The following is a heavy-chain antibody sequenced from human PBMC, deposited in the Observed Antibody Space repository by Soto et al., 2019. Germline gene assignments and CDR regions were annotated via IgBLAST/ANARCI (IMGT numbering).Heavy chain of an antibody. D-gene: IGHD2-2*01. CDR3: AGDLRRAYQLLTPGY. CDR2: ISAYNGNT. V-gene: IGHV1-18*01. Sequence: QVQLVQSGAEVKKPGASVKVSCKASGYTFTSYGISWVRQAPGQGLEWMGWISAYNGNTNYAQKLQGRVTMTTDTSTSTAYMELRSLRSDDTAVYYCAGDLRRAYQLLTPGYWGQGTLVTVSS. CDR1: GYTFTSYG. J-gene: IGHJ4*02.